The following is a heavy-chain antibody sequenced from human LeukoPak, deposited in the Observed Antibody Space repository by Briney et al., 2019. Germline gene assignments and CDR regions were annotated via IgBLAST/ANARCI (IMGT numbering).Heavy chain of an antibody. CDR2: IRYDGSNK. CDR3: AKDQSITMIVVVSPFDY. CDR1: GFTFSSYG. D-gene: IGHD3-22*01. Sequence: GGSLRLSCAASGFTFSSYGMHWVRQAPGKGLEWVAFIRYDGSNKYYADSVKGRFTISRDNSKNTLYLQMNSLRAEDTAVYYCAKDQSITMIVVVSPFDYWGQGTLVTVSS. V-gene: IGHV3-30*02. J-gene: IGHJ4*02.